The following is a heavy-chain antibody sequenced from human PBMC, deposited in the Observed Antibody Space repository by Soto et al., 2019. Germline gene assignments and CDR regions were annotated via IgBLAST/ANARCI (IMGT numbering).Heavy chain of an antibody. D-gene: IGHD6-13*01. V-gene: IGHV1-8*02. CDR1: GYTFINFD. J-gene: IGHJ5*02. CDR3: ARMASAGTLNWFDP. CDR2: MNPGSGKT. Sequence: QVQLVQSGAEVKEPGASVRVSCKASGYTFINFDISWVRQAAGQGLEWLGWMNPGSGKTGYASKFQGRVAMTRDSSTGTSHLGLSSLTSDDTAVYYCARMASAGTLNWFDPWGQGTLVTVSS.